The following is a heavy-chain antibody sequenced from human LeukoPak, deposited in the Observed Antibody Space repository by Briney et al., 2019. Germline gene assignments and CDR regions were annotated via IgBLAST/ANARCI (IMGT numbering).Heavy chain of an antibody. J-gene: IGHJ4*02. V-gene: IGHV5-51*01. CDR3: ARHLRREGLADY. CDR2: IYPGDSDT. D-gene: IGHD3/OR15-3a*01. CDR1: GYSFTTYW. Sequence: GESLKISCTASGYSFTTYWIGWVPQMPGKGPEWMGVIYPGDSDTRYSSSFQGQVTISVDTSINAAYLQWNSLKASDTAMYYCARHLRREGLADYWGQGTLVTVSS.